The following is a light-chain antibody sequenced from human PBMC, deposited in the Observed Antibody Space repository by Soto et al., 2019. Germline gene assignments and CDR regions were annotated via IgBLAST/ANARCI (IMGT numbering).Light chain of an antibody. V-gene: IGLV2-14*01. J-gene: IGLJ1*01. Sequence: QSALTQPASVSGSPGQTITISCTGTGSDIGGYNAVSWYQHHPGKAPKLIIYEVTHRPSGVSDRFSASKSGNTASLTISGLQAEDEADYYCNSFRVSHLYVFGTGTKVTVL. CDR3: NSFRVSHLYV. CDR2: EVT. CDR1: GSDIGGYNA.